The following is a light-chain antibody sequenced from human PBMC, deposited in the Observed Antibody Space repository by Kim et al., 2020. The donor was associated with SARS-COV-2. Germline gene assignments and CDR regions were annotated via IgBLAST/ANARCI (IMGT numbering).Light chain of an antibody. CDR1: QSISSH. CDR3: QQSYITPFT. Sequence: APVGNRVTITCRTTQSISSHLNWYQQKPGRAPKLLISAASTLQGGVPSRFSGSGSETDFTLTISSLQPDDFATYFCQQSYITPFTFGPGTKVDIK. V-gene: IGKV1-39*01. CDR2: AAS. J-gene: IGKJ3*01.